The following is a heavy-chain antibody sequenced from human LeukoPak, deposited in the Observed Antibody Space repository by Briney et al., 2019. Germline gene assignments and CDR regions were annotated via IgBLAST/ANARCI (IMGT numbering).Heavy chain of an antibody. V-gene: IGHV3-33*01. J-gene: IGHJ6*02. CDR2: IWSDGSSK. D-gene: IGHD6-13*01. CDR1: GFTFSSYG. CDR3: ARGQPPSYYDMDV. Sequence: GRSLRLSCAASGFTFSSYGMHWVRQAPGKGLEWGAVIWSDGSSKHYADSVKGRFTISRDNSKNTLYLQMNSLRAEDTAVYYCARGQPPSYYDMDVWGQGTTVSVSS.